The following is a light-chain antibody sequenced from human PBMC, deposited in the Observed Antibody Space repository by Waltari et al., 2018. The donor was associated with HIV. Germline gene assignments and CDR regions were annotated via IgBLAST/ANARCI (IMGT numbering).Light chain of an antibody. Sequence: SALTPPASVSASPGQSITISFSGTSDAIGFSKFVSWFRQYPGEAPQAVITRLPYRFSASKSGNTASLTIVALRADDEAEYYCYSATRADSLVFGGGTKLTV. V-gene: IGLV2-14*03. CDR3: YSATRADSLV. CDR1: SDAIGFSKF. J-gene: IGLJ2*01. CDR2: T.